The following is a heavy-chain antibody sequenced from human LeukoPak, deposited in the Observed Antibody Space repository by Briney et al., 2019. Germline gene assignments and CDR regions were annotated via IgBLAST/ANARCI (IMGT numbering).Heavy chain of an antibody. D-gene: IGHD1-26*01. J-gene: IGHJ4*02. Sequence: GGSLRLSCAASGFTFSSYSMNWVRPAPGKGLEWISSISSSSSYIYYADSVKGRFTISRDNAKNSLYLQMNSLRAEDTAVYYCARDSGVAFDYWGQGTLVTVSS. CDR2: ISSSSSYI. V-gene: IGHV3-21*01. CDR1: GFTFSSYS. CDR3: ARDSGVAFDY.